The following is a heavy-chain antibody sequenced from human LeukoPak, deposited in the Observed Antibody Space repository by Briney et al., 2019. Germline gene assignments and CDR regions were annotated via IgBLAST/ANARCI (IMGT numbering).Heavy chain of an antibody. D-gene: IGHD3-10*01. Sequence: SVTLSLTCTVSGGSISSGDYYWSWIRQPPGKGLEWIGYIYYNGSTYYNPSLKSRVTISVDTSKNQFSLKLSSVTAADTAVYYCARTSLGGAWFDPWGQGTLVTVSS. V-gene: IGHV4-30-4*08. CDR1: GGSISSGDYY. CDR2: IYYNGST. J-gene: IGHJ5*02. CDR3: ARTSLGGAWFDP.